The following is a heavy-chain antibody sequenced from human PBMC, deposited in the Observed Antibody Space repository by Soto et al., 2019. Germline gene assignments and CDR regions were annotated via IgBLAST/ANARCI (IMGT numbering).Heavy chain of an antibody. CDR2: ITGTSAFT. Sequence: PGGSLRLSCAASGFVFSDFQFNWVRPAPGGGLEWLSSITGTSAFTEYAESIEGRFTISRDNPNKLLFLHMDNLRPEDTAVYYCARDNLAFQGAFDLWGQGTLVTVSS. J-gene: IGHJ4*02. D-gene: IGHD3-16*01. CDR1: GFVFSDFQ. CDR3: ARDNLAFQGAFDL. V-gene: IGHV3-21*01.